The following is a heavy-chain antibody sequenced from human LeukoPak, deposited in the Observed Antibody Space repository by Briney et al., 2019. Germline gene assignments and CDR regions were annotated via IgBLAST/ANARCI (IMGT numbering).Heavy chain of an antibody. D-gene: IGHD3-3*01. Sequence: RASVKVSCKSSGYTFTSYGIRWVRQAPGQGLEWMGWISAYNDNTNYAQKLQGRVTMTTDTSTSTAYMELRSLRSDDTAVYYCARDLDWSGLSYYYYMDVWGKGTTVTVSS. V-gene: IGHV1-18*01. CDR1: GYTFTSYG. CDR2: ISAYNDNT. CDR3: ARDLDWSGLSYYYYMDV. J-gene: IGHJ6*03.